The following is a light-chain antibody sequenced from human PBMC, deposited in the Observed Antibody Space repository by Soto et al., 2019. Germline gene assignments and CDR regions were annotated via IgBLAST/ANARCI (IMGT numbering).Light chain of an antibody. CDR1: QVIGNY. J-gene: IGKJ1*01. Sequence: DIEMTQSPSSLSASVGDRVTITCRASQVIGNYLAWYQQQPGKDPRLLIYAGSIWQTGVPSRFSGSGSGTDFTLTISSLQPEDVAIYYCQQYNSGPWTFGQGTKVEIK. V-gene: IGKV1-27*01. CDR3: QQYNSGPWT. CDR2: AGS.